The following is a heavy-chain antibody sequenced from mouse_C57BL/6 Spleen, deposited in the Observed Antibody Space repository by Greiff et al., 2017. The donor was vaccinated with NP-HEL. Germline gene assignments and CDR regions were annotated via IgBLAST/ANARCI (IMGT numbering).Heavy chain of an antibody. Sequence: QVQLKQSGAELVRPGSSVKLSCKASGYTFTSYWMHWVKQRPIQGLEWIGNIDTSDSETHYNQKFKDKATLTVDKSSSTAYMQLSSLTSEDSAVYYCARAVYDGNYFDYWGQGTTLTVSS. J-gene: IGHJ2*01. CDR1: GYTFTSYW. V-gene: IGHV1-52*01. CDR3: ARAVYDGNYFDY. CDR2: IDTSDSET. D-gene: IGHD2-1*01.